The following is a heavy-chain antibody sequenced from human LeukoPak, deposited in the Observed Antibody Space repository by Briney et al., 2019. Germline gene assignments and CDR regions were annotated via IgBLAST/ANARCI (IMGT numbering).Heavy chain of an antibody. CDR3: AKSNGYGLVDI. D-gene: IGHD3-10*01. J-gene: IGHJ3*02. Sequence: SETLSLTCAVYGGSFSGYYWNWIRQPPGKGLEWIGNIFYSGSTYYSPSLKSRVTISLDTSRNQFSLNLNSVTAADTAVYYCAKSNGYGLVDIWGQGTMVTVSS. CDR1: GGSFSGYY. CDR2: IFYSGST. V-gene: IGHV4-34*12.